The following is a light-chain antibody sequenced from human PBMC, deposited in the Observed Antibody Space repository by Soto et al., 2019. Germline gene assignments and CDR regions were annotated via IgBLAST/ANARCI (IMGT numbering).Light chain of an antibody. J-gene: IGLJ1*01. Sequence: QSALTQPPSVSGSPGQSVTISCTGDLGSYKRVSWYQQPPGTAPKLMIYEVSNRPSGVPDRFSGSRSGNTASLTISGLQAEDEDDYYCSLSTSSRTFVFGTGTKVTVL. CDR1: DLGSYKR. CDR2: EVS. V-gene: IGLV2-18*01. CDR3: SLSTSSRTFV.